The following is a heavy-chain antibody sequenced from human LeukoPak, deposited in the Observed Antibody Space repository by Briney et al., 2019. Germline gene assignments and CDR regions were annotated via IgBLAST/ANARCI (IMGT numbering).Heavy chain of an antibody. Sequence: PPETLSLTCTVSGGSISSGSYYWSWIRQPAGKGLEWIGRIYTSGSTNYNPSLKCRVTISVDTSKNQFSLKLSSVTAADTAVYYCARDGPLDYGDYYGMDVWGQGTTVTVSS. V-gene: IGHV4-61*02. J-gene: IGHJ6*02. CDR1: GGSISSGSYY. D-gene: IGHD4-17*01. CDR3: ARDGPLDYGDYYGMDV. CDR2: IYTSGST.